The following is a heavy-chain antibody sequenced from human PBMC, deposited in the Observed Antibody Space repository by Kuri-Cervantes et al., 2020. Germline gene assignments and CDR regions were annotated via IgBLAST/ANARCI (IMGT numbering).Heavy chain of an antibody. V-gene: IGHV3-30-3*01. CDR1: GFTFSSYA. CDR3: ARVELSPYYYYYYGMDV. CDR2: ISYDGSNK. D-gene: IGHD1-26*01. Sequence: GGSLRLSCAASGFTFSSYAMHWVRQAPGKGLEWVAVISYDGSNKYYADSVKGRFTISRDNSKNTLYLQMNSLRAEDTAVYYCARVELSPYYYYYYGMDVWCQGTTVTVSS. J-gene: IGHJ6*02.